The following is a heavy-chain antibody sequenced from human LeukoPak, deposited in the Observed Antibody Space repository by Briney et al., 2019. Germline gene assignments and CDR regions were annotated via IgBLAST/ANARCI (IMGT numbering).Heavy chain of an antibody. CDR2: ISGSGGST. D-gene: IGHD3-22*01. CDR1: GFTFSSYA. Sequence: GGSLRLSCAASGFTFSSYAMSWVHQAPGKGLEWVSAISGSGGSTYYADSVKGRFTISRDNSKNTLYLQMNSLRAEDTAVYYCAKFAVPGAYYYDSSGYYYRSGWGQGTLVTVSS. J-gene: IGHJ4*02. CDR3: AKFAVPGAYYYDSSGYYYRSG. V-gene: IGHV3-23*01.